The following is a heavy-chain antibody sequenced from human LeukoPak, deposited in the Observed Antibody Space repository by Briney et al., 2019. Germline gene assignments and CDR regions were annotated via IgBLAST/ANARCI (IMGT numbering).Heavy chain of an antibody. CDR1: GYTFSIYA. D-gene: IGHD5-24*01. J-gene: IGHJ3*02. V-gene: IGHV1-69*05. Sequence: SVKVSCKASGYTFSIYAINWVRQAPGQGLEWMGSIIPMFGTSNYAQKFQGRVTITTDESTSTAYMELSSLRSEDTAVYYCASTYNPQFGYDAFDIWGQGTMVTVSS. CDR3: ASTYNPQFGYDAFDI. CDR2: IIPMFGTS.